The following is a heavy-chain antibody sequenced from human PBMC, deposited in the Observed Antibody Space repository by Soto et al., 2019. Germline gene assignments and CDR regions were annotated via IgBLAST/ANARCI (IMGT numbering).Heavy chain of an antibody. CDR3: ARGTTVLLDY. CDR2: INPSGGST. CDR1: GYTFTSYY. J-gene: IGHJ4*02. V-gene: IGHV1-46*01. Sequence: QVQLVQSGAEVKKPGASVKVSCKASGYTFTSYYMHWVRQAPGQGLEWMGIINPSGGSTSYAQKFKGRVTMTREKSTSTVYMELSSLRSEDTAVYYCARGTTVLLDYWGQGTLVTVSS. D-gene: IGHD4-17*01.